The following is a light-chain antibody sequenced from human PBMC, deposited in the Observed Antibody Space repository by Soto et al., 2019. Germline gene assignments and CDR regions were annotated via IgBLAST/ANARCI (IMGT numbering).Light chain of an antibody. Sequence: IVLTHSPATLSSFPGDIVTLSCRASQAVNTRLAWYQHKPGQAPRLLIYLTSNRAAGIPARFSGSGSGTDFTLTISGVEPEDFAVYYCHQRQSWPRTFGQRTRWIS. V-gene: IGKV3D-11*03. CDR2: LTS. CDR3: HQRQSWPRT. J-gene: IGKJ1*01. CDR1: QAVNTR.